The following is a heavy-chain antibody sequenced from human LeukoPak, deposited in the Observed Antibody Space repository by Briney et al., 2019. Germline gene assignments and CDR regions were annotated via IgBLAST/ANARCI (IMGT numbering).Heavy chain of an antibody. CDR2: VRYDGTNK. CDR3: AKDYSAFDI. J-gene: IGHJ3*02. V-gene: IGHV3-30*02. CDR1: GFTFSNYV. Sequence: SGGSLRLSCAASGFTFSNYVMHWVRQAPGKGLEWVAFVRYDGTNKYYTDSVKGRFTISRDNSKNTLYLQMNSLRAEDTAVYYCAKDYSAFDIWGQGTMVTVSS. D-gene: IGHD2-15*01.